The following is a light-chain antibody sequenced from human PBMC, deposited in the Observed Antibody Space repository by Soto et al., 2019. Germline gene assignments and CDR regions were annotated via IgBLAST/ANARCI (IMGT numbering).Light chain of an antibody. Sequence: EIVLTQSPATLSLSPGKKATLSSRASQSVSNYKAWYKQKPGKSPRLLIYDAPNCATGFPAGFSGSGSGTDFTFTFSSLEPEDFVVYYCQQRRNWPPITFGQGTRLEIK. CDR2: DAP. CDR3: QQRRNWPPIT. J-gene: IGKJ5*01. CDR1: QSVSNY. V-gene: IGKV3-11*01.